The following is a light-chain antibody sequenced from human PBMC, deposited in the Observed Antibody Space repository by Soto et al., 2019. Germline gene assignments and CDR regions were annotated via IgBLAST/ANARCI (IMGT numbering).Light chain of an antibody. Sequence: EIVLTQSPGTLSLSPGERATLSCRASQNVSSKYLVWYQQKAGQAPSLLIYGASSRATRIPDRFSGSGSGTDFTLTIRRLEPDDFAVYYCQYYGSFWTFGQGTKVEIK. V-gene: IGKV3-20*01. J-gene: IGKJ1*01. CDR1: QNVSSKY. CDR2: GAS. CDR3: QYYGSFWT.